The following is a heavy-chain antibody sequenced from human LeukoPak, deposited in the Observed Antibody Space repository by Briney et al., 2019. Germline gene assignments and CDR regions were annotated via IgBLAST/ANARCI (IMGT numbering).Heavy chain of an antibody. CDR3: AKDLSMIWCSTTTCSYFDY. V-gene: IGHV3-30*02. Sequence: GGSLRLSCAASGFTFSSYGILWVRQAPGKGLEWVAFIRYDGSNKYYADSVKGRFTISRGNSKSTLYLQMNSLRAEDTAVYYCAKDLSMIWCSTTTCSYFDYWGQGTLVTVSS. D-gene: IGHD2-2*01. J-gene: IGHJ4*02. CDR1: GFTFSSYG. CDR2: IRYDGSNK.